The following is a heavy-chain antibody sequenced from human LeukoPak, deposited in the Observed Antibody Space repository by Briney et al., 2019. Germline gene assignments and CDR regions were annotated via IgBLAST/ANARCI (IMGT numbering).Heavy chain of an antibody. CDR2: INWNGGDT. Sequence: GGSLRLSCAASGFTLDGYGMSWVRQAPGKGLEGVSGINWNGGDTSYADSVKGRFTISKDNAKNSLHLQMNSLRVEDTAFYYCVRDGSSGWYSDYWGQGTLVTVSS. CDR1: GFTLDGYG. CDR3: VRDGSSGWYSDY. J-gene: IGHJ4*02. V-gene: IGHV3-20*04. D-gene: IGHD6-19*01.